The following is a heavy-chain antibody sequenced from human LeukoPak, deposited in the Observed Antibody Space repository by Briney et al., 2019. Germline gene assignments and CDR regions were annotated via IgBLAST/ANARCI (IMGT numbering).Heavy chain of an antibody. CDR2: FYNSGST. CDR1: GGSISDYY. D-gene: IGHD7-27*01. J-gene: IGHJ4*02. V-gene: IGHV4-4*07. CDR3: ARDSPNWGLL. Sequence: KASETLSLTCTVSGGSISDYYWRLIRQPAGKGLEWIGRFYNSGSTKYNPSLKSRVTMSIDTSKNEFYLKLTSVTAADTAVYYCARDSPNWGLLWGQGTLVTVSS.